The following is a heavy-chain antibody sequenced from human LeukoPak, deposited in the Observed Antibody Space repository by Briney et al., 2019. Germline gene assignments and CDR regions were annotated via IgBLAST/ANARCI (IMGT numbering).Heavy chain of an antibody. CDR3: ATGVHDYGDYVGNY. J-gene: IGHJ4*02. Sequence: ASVKVSCKASGYTFTGYYMHWVRQAPGQGLEWMGWINPNSGGTNYAQKFQGRVTMTEDTSTDTAYMELSSLRSEDTAVYYCATGVHDYGDYVGNYWGQGTLVTVSS. CDR2: INPNSGGT. CDR1: GYTFTGYY. V-gene: IGHV1-2*02. D-gene: IGHD4-17*01.